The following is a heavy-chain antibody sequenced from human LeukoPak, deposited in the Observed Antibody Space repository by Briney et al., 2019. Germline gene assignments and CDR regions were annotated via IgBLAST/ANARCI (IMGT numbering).Heavy chain of an antibody. CDR3: ARRLRQLPFDY. Sequence: SETLSLTCTVSGGSISSYYWSWIRQPPGKGLEWIGSIYYSGSTYYNPSLKSRVTISVDTSKNQFSLKLSSVTAADTAVYYCARRLRQLPFDYWGQGTLVTVSS. CDR1: GGSISSYY. V-gene: IGHV4-59*05. J-gene: IGHJ4*02. CDR2: IYYSGST. D-gene: IGHD6-6*01.